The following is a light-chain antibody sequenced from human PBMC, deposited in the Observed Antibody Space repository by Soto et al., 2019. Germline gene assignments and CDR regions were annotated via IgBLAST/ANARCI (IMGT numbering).Light chain of an antibody. CDR1: DIASKS. Sequence: SYELAQPPSVSVAPGQTARITCGESDIASKSVHWYQQKAGQAPVMVVYDDSDRPSGIPERFSGSKSGNTATLTISRVNAGDEADYYRNVWDIGTDLYVFGTGTKVT. V-gene: IGLV3-21*02. CDR2: DDS. CDR3: NVWDIGTDLYV. J-gene: IGLJ1*01.